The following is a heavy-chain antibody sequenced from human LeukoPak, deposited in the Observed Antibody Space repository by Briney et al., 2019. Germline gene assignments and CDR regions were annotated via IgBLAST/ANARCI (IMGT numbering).Heavy chain of an antibody. CDR3: AGGLYGDYGLFDY. CDR1: GGTFSSYA. V-gene: IGHV1-69*13. Sequence: SVTVSCTASGGTFSSYAISWVRQAPGQGLEWMGGIIPIFGTANYAQKFQGRVTITADESTSTAYMELSSLRSEDTAVYYCAGGLYGDYGLFDYWGQGTLVTVSS. CDR2: IIPIFGTA. D-gene: IGHD4-17*01. J-gene: IGHJ4*02.